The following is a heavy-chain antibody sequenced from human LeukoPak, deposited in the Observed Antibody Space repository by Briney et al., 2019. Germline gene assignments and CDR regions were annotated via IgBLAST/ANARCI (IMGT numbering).Heavy chain of an antibody. CDR3: VKRVAGSRGYDY. J-gene: IGHJ4*02. V-gene: IGHV3-64D*06. D-gene: IGHD3-22*01. CDR1: GFSFSNHG. Sequence: GGSLRLSCAASGFSFSNHGMHWVRQAPGKGLEYVSAISTDGGGTYYADSVKGRFTISRDNSKDTLFLQMSSLRPEDTAVYYCVKRVAGSRGYDYWGQGTLVTVSS. CDR2: ISTDGGGT.